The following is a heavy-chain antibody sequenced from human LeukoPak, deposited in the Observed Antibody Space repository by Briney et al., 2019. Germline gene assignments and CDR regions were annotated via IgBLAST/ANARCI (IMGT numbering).Heavy chain of an antibody. J-gene: IGHJ4*02. CDR1: GFTFTRYG. CDR2: ISAYNGDT. V-gene: IGHV1-18*01. D-gene: IGHD6-19*01. Sequence: GASVKVSCKASGFTFTRYGISWVRQAPGQGLEWLGWISAYNGDTNYAQKFQGRVTMTTDTSTSTAYMELRSLRSDDTAVYYCARDPSNTSGRYAYFGYWGQGTLVTVSS. CDR3: ARDPSNTSGRYAYFGY.